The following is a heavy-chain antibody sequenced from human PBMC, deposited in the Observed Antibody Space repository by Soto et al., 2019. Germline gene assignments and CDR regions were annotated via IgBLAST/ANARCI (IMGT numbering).Heavy chain of an antibody. CDR2: VSHDGKSG. V-gene: IGHV3-30*14. CDR1: GFTFSSYA. CDR3: ARLDKFNGGWS. Sequence: QVQLVESGGGVVQPGRSLRLSCAASGFTFSSYAMHWVRRAPGKGLEWVAAVSHDGKSGFYADSVSGRFTVSRDNSNSLVYLPIDRLSLEDTALFFCARLDKFNGGWSWGQGTAVTVSS. D-gene: IGHD6-19*01. J-gene: IGHJ4*02.